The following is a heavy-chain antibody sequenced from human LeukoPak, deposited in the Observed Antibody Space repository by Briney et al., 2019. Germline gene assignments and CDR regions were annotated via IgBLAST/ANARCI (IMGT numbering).Heavy chain of an antibody. D-gene: IGHD1-26*01. CDR3: ARDGYSGSYHAHYYMDV. CDR2: IYYSGST. V-gene: IGHV4-59*01. Sequence: SETLSLTCTVSGGSISSYYWSWIRQPPGKGLEWIGYIYYSGSTNYNPSLKSRVTISVDTSKNQFSLKLSSVTAADTAVYYCARDGYSGSYHAHYYMDVWGKGTTVTVSS. J-gene: IGHJ6*03. CDR1: GGSISSYY.